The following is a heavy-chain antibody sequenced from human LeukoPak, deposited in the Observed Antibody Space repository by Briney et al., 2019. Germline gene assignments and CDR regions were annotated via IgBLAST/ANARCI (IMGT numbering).Heavy chain of an antibody. J-gene: IGHJ6*03. CDR3: ARSPQGSDYYYYYYMDV. V-gene: IGHV1-69*13. Sequence: ASVKVSCKASGGTFSSYAISWVRQAPGQGLEWMGGIIPIFGTANYAQKFQGRVTITADESTSTAYMELSSLRSDDTAVYYCARSPQGSDYYYYYYMDVWGKGTTVTVSS. CDR1: GGTFSSYA. CDR2: IIPIFGTA.